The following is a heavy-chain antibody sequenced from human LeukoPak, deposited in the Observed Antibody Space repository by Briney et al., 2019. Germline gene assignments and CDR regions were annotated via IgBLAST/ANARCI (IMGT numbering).Heavy chain of an antibody. J-gene: IGHJ4*02. D-gene: IGHD5-12*01. CDR3: AKVDIVATIDAGRLVDY. V-gene: IGHV3-30*18. CDR2: ISNDGSNK. Sequence: GGSLRLSCAASGFTFSSYGMQWFRQAPEKGLEWLAAISNDGSNKYYADSVKGRFTISRDNSKNTLYLQMNSLRAEDTAVYYCAKVDIVATIDAGRLVDYWGQGTLVTVSS. CDR1: GFTFSSYG.